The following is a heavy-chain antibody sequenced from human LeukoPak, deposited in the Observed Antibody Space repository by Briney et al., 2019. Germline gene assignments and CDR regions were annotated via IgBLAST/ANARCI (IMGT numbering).Heavy chain of an antibody. V-gene: IGHV4-61*02. CDR2: IFTSGST. D-gene: IGHD1-1*01. J-gene: IGHJ4*02. CDR1: GGSISSGSYY. Sequence: SQTLSLTCTVSGGSISSGSYYWSWIRQPAGKGLEWTGRIFTSGSTNYNPSLKSRVTVSVDTSKNQFSLKLSSVTAADTAVYYCASQLGYFDYWGQGTLVTVSS. CDR3: ASQLGYFDY.